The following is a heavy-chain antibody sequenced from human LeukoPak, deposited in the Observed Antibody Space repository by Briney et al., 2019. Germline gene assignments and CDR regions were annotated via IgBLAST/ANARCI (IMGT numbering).Heavy chain of an antibody. CDR1: GGTFSSYA. V-gene: IGHV1-69*13. D-gene: IGHD2-2*01. J-gene: IGHJ5*02. Sequence: SVKVSCKASGGTFSSYAISWVRQAPGLGLEWMGGIIPIFGTANYAQKFQGRVTITADESTSTAYMELSSLRSEDTAVYYCAAKVVPAAMRFDPWGQGTLVTVSS. CDR3: AAKVVPAAMRFDP. CDR2: IIPIFGTA.